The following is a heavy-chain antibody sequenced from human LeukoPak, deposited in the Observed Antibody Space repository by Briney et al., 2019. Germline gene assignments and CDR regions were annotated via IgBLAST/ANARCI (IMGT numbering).Heavy chain of an antibody. V-gene: IGHV1-2*02. D-gene: IGHD2-15*01. CDR3: AREGGNILVELTITPREAFDI. CDR1: GYTFTGHY. CDR2: INPNSGGT. Sequence: ASVKVSCKASGYTFTGHYIHWVRQAPGQGLEWMGWINPNSGGTNYAQNFQGRVTMTRDTSISTASMELSRLTSDDTAVYYCAREGGNILVELTITPREAFDIWGQGTMLTVSS. J-gene: IGHJ3*02.